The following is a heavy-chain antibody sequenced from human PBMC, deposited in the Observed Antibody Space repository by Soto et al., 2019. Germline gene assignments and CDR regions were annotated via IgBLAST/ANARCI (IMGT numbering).Heavy chain of an antibody. CDR1: GFTFSSYW. CDR3: ARGTVRDHDFGDH. V-gene: IGHV3-74*01. Sequence: EVHLVESGGRLVQPGGSLRLSCAASGFTFSSYWMHWVRQVPGKGLVWVSRISDDGSSTSYLESVRGRFIISRDNAKTTLYLQLTSLRAEDTAVYYCARGTVRDHDFGDHWGQGTLVGVSS. J-gene: IGHJ4*02. D-gene: IGHD4-17*01. CDR2: ISDDGSST.